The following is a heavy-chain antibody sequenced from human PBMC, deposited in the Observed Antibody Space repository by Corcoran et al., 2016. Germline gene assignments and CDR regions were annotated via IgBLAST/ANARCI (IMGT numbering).Heavy chain of an antibody. V-gene: IGHV1-2*04. J-gene: IGHJ6*02. Sequence: QVQLVQSGAEVKKPGASVKVSCKASGYTFTGYYMHWVRQAPGQGLEWMGWINPNSGGTNYAQKFQGWVTMTRDTSISTAYMELSRLRSDDTAVDYCARADHPTGYCSSTSCYTGYYYYGMDVWGQGTTVTVSS. D-gene: IGHD2-2*02. CDR2: INPNSGGT. CDR3: ARADHPTGYCSSTSCYTGYYYYGMDV. CDR1: GYTFTGYY.